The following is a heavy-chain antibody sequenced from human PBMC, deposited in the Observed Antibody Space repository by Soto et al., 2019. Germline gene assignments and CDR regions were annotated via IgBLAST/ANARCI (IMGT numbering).Heavy chain of an antibody. CDR2: TSSSSSTI. CDR1: GFTFSSYS. V-gene: IGHV3-48*02. CDR3: AREAAVSGYYDGKPGGY. J-gene: IGHJ4*02. Sequence: GGSLRLSCAASGFTFSSYSMNWVRQAPGKGLEWVSYTSSSSSTIYYADSVKGRFTITRDNAKNSLYLQMNSLRDEDTAVYYCAREAAVSGYYDGKPGGYWGQGTLVTVSS. D-gene: IGHD3-22*01.